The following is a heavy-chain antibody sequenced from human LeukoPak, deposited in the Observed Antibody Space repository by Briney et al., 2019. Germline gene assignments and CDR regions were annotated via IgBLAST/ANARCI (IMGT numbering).Heavy chain of an antibody. D-gene: IGHD4-17*01. V-gene: IGHV4-38-2*02. J-gene: IGHJ4*02. CDR2: IYHSGST. CDR3: TRGYGDRDY. CDR1: GYSISSGYY. Sequence: PSETLSLTCTVSGYSISSGYYWGWIRQPPGKGLEWIGSIYHSGSTYYNPSLKSRVTISVDTSKSQFSLKLTSVTAADTAIYYCTRGYGDRDYWGQGTLVTVSS.